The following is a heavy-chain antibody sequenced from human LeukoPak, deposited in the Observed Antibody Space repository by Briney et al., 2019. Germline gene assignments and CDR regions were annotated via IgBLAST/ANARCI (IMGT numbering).Heavy chain of an antibody. V-gene: IGHV3-23*01. CDR1: GFTFSSYG. CDR2: IRGSGGST. Sequence: PGGSLRLSCAASGFTFSSYGMSWVRQAPGKGLEWVSAIRGSGGSTYYADSVKGRFTISRDNSKNTLYLQMNSLRAEDTAVYYCARDSPNYYDSRYAFDIWGQGTMVTVSS. J-gene: IGHJ3*02. CDR3: ARDSPNYYDSRYAFDI. D-gene: IGHD3-22*01.